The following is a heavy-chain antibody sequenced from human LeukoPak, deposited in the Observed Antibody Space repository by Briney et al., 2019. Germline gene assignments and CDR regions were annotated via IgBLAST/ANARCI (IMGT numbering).Heavy chain of an antibody. CDR2: INHSGST. V-gene: IGHV4-34*01. D-gene: IGHD4-17*01. J-gene: IGHJ4*02. CDR1: GGSFSGYY. Sequence: SETLSLTCAVYGGSFSGYYWSWIRQPPGKGLEWIGEINHSGSTNYNPSLKSRVTISVDTSKNQFSLKLSSVTAADTAVYYCARIGDYGVYFDYWGQGTLVTVSS. CDR3: ARIGDYGVYFDY.